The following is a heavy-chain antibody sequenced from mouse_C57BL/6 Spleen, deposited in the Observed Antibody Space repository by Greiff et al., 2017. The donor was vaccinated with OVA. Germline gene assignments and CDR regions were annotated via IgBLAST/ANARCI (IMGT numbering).Heavy chain of an antibody. CDR1: GYTFTSYW. Sequence: QVQLQQPGAELVKPGASVKLSCKASGYTFTSYWMHWVKQRPGQGLEWIGMIHPNSGSTNYNEKFKSKATLTVDKSSSTAYMQLSSLTSEDSAVYYCARSYYYGSSPTAQAGYFDDWGQGTTLTVSS. V-gene: IGHV1-64*01. CDR2: IHPNSGST. J-gene: IGHJ2*01. CDR3: ARSYYYGSSPTAQAGYFDD. D-gene: IGHD1-1*01.